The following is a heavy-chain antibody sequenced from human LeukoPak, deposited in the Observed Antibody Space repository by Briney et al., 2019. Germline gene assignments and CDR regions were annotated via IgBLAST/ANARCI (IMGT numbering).Heavy chain of an antibody. CDR2: IYHSGDT. J-gene: IGHJ4*02. Sequence: SETLSLTCSVSRGSISSYYWGWIRQPPGKGLEWIGSIYHSGDTYYNPSLKSRVTISVDTSKNQFSLKLDSVTAADTAVYYCAKGTSSGWYYFDYWGQGTLVTVSS. D-gene: IGHD6-19*01. V-gene: IGHV4-38-2*02. CDR1: RGSISSYY. CDR3: AKGTSSGWYYFDY.